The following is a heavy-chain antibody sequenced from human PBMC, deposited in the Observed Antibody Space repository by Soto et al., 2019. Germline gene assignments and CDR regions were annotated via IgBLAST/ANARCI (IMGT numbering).Heavy chain of an antibody. D-gene: IGHD6-19*01. V-gene: IGHV3-7*03. CDR1: GFSFSRYW. J-gene: IGHJ5*02. Sequence: EVQVVESGGGLVQPGGSLRLSCVASGFSFSRYWMSWVRQAPGKGLEWVANINKDGNERHYMDSVKGRFTISRDNAKNSLDLIMNSLKTEDTAMYYCARDGPLSSPNSGWFDPWGQGTLVIVSS. CDR2: INKDGNER. CDR3: ARDGPLSSPNSGWFDP.